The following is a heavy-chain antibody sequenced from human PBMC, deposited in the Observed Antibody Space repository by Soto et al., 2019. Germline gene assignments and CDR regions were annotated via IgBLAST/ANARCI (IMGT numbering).Heavy chain of an antibody. CDR2: ISSSVSYT. Sequence: QVQVVESGGGLVKPGGSLRLSCAACGFTFSDYYMTWIRQAPGKGLEWVSYISSSVSYTNYADSVKGRFTISRDNAKNSVYLQMNSLGAEDTAVYYCAKASGRVTKRFDSWGQGTLVTVSS. CDR3: AKASGRVTKRFDS. D-gene: IGHD4-17*01. CDR1: GFTFSDYY. J-gene: IGHJ4*02. V-gene: IGHV3-11*06.